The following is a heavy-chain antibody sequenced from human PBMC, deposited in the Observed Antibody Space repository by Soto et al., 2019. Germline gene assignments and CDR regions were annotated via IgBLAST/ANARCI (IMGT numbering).Heavy chain of an antibody. J-gene: IGHJ4*02. D-gene: IGHD4-17*01. CDR3: ITDPGDYENY. Sequence: VGSLRLSCAASGFTFNDAWMSWVRQPPGKGLEWVGRVKSKAFGETTDYAAPVKDRFVVSRDDSRNMIFLQMNGLKTEDTAVYYCITDPGDYENYWGQGTPVTVSS. CDR2: VKSKAFGETT. CDR1: GFTFNDAW. V-gene: IGHV3-15*01.